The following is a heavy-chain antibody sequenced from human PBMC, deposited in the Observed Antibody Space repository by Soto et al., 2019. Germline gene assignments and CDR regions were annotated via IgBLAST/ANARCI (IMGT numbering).Heavy chain of an antibody. Sequence: QVQLVQSGAEVKKPGSSVKVSCKASGDTFSTYTITWMRQAPGQGLEWMGGIIPRSATSNYAQKFQGRVXITADESTSTAXXXLXCLRSEDTAVYYCAREGLVLVPTTVNSDYYYYAMDVWGQGTTVTVSS. CDR1: GDTFSTYT. CDR2: IIPRSATS. V-gene: IGHV1-69*12. D-gene: IGHD2-2*01. J-gene: IGHJ6*02. CDR3: AREGLVLVPTTVNSDYYYYAMDV.